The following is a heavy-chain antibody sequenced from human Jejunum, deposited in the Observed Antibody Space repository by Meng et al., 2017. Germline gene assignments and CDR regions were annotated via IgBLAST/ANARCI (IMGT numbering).Heavy chain of an antibody. V-gene: IGHV1-18*01. CDR3: ARAPDYSDNWFDP. Sequence: QVQLVQSGAEVKKPGASVKVSCKASGYTFTSYGLNWVRQAPGQGLEWMGWISGYNGNTNYAPKLSGRVTMTTDTSTSTAYMELRGLTSDDTAVYYCARAPDYSDNWFDPWGQGTLVTVSS. CDR2: ISGYNGNT. J-gene: IGHJ5*02. D-gene: IGHD2-15*01. CDR1: GYTFTSYG.